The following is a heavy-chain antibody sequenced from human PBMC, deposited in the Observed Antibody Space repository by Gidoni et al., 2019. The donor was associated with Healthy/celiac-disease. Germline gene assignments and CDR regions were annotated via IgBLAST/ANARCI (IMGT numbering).Heavy chain of an antibody. CDR1: GGSISSYY. D-gene: IGHD3-9*01. CDR2: IYYSGST. V-gene: IGHV4-59*08. CDR3: AGALRYFDWLYY. J-gene: IGHJ4*02. Sequence: QVQLQESGPGLVKPSETLSLTCTVSGGSISSYYWSWIRQPPGKGLEWIGYIYYSGSTNYNPSLKSRVTISVDTSKNQFSLKLSSVTAADTAVYYCAGALRYFDWLYYWGQGTLVTVSS.